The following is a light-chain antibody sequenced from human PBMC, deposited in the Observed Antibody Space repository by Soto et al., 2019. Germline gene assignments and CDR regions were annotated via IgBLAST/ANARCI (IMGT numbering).Light chain of an antibody. CDR1: ESVDSNY. Sequence: EIVLTQSPGTLSLSPGERATLSCRATESVDSNYLSWYQQKPGQAPRLLIYGAASRATGTPDRFSGSGSGTDFILTISRRDPEVSAVYYCQQYSDSPQTFGRGTKVEIK. J-gene: IGKJ1*01. V-gene: IGKV3-20*01. CDR3: QQYSDSPQT. CDR2: GAA.